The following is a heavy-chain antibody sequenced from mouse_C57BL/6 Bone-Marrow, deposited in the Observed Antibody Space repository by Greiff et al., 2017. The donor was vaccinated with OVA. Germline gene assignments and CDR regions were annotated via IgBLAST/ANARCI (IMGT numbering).Heavy chain of an antibody. V-gene: IGHV5-16*01. Sequence: EVQLVESEGGLVQPGSSMKLSCTASGFTFSDYYMAWVRQVPEKGLEWVANINYDGSSTYYLDSLKSRFIISRDNAKNILYLQMSSLKSEDTATYYCARGTMITTRDWYFDVWGTGTTVTVSS. CDR1: GFTFSDYY. J-gene: IGHJ1*03. D-gene: IGHD2-4*01. CDR3: ARGTMITTRDWYFDV. CDR2: INYDGSST.